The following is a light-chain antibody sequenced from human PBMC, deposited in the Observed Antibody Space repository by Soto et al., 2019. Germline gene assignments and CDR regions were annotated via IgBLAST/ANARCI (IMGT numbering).Light chain of an antibody. V-gene: IGKV3-20*01. J-gene: IGKJ1*01. Sequence: EIVLTQSPGTLSLSPGERATLSCRASQSVSSNYLAWYHRRPGQAPRLLIYDASSRATGIPDRFSGSGSGTDFTLTISRLEPEDFAVYYCQDYGSSRTFGQGTKVEI. CDR2: DAS. CDR1: QSVSSNY. CDR3: QDYGSSRT.